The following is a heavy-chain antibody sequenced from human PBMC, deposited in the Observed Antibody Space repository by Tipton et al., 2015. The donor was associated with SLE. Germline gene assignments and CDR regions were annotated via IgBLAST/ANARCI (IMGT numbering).Heavy chain of an antibody. CDR3: VSRAENYGAFDI. CDR1: GGSFSDYY. Sequence: TLSLTCAVYGGSFSDYYWSWIRQTPGEGLEWIGEINHTGGTNYNPSLESRVTMSVDTSKNQFSLKLSSVTAADTAMYFCVSRAENYGAFDIWGQGTVVTVSS. J-gene: IGHJ3*02. CDR2: INHTGGT. D-gene: IGHD1-7*01. V-gene: IGHV4-34*01.